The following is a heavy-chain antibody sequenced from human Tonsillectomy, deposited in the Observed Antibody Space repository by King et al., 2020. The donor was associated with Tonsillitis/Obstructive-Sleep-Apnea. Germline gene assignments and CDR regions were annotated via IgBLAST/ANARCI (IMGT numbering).Heavy chain of an antibody. CDR3: AKDGLYCVVVPDSTRGYWYFDF. CDR2: IIGSGGST. CDR1: GFTFSSYA. D-gene: IGHD2-2*01. Sequence: VQLVESGGGLVQPGGSLRLSWAASGFTFSSYAMSWVRQAPGKGLEWVAAIIGSGGSTYYADSVKGRFTISRDNSKNPRYLQMNSLRAEDTAVYYCAKDGLYCVVVPDSTRGYWYFDFWGQGTLVTVSS. V-gene: IGHV3-23*04. J-gene: IGHJ4*02.